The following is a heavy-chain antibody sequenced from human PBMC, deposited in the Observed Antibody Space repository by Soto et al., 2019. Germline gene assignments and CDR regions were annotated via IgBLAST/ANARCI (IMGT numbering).Heavy chain of an antibody. Sequence: PGGSLRLSCAASGFTFSSYAMHWVRQAPGKGLEWVAVISYDGSNKYYADSVKGRFTISRDNSKNTLYLQMNSPRAEDTAVYYCARDLIKAGIAAAGITYYGMDVWGQGTTVTVSS. CDR3: ARDLIKAGIAAAGITYYGMDV. CDR2: ISYDGSNK. D-gene: IGHD6-13*01. J-gene: IGHJ6*02. V-gene: IGHV3-30-3*01. CDR1: GFTFSSYA.